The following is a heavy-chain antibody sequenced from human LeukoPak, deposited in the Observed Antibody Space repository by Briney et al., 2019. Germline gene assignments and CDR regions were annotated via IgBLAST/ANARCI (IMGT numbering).Heavy chain of an antibody. J-gene: IGHJ4*02. D-gene: IGHD5-24*01. CDR3: AGDQRRDGYNIFDY. CDR1: GYTFTGYY. CDR2: INPNSGGT. Sequence: ASVKVSCKASGYTFTGYYMHWVRQAPGQGLEWMGWINPNSGGTNYAQKFQGRVTMTRDTSISTAYMELSRLRSDDTAVYYCAGDQRRDGYNIFDYWGQGTLVTVSS. V-gene: IGHV1-2*02.